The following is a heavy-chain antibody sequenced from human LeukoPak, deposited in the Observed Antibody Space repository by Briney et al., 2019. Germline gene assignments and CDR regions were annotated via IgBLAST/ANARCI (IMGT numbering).Heavy chain of an antibody. CDR1: GYTFNAYY. CDR2: INPNSGGS. J-gene: IGHJ5*02. Sequence: ASVKVSCNTSGYTFNAYYMHWVRQAPGQGLEWMGWINPNSGGSNYAQKFQGRVTMTRDTSISTAYMELSRLRSDDTAVYYCARDRYNWNSNWFDPWGQGTLVTVSS. CDR3: ARDRYNWNSNWFDP. V-gene: IGHV1-2*02. D-gene: IGHD1-7*01.